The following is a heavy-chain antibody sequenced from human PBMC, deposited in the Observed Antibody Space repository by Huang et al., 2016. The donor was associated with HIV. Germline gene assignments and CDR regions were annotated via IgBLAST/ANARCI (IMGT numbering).Heavy chain of an antibody. V-gene: IGHV3-30*02. Sequence: QVQLVESGGGVVQPGGSLRLSCTASGFTFGSFGMHWVRQAPGKGVEWVAFIREDGNNYYDADSVRGRFTISRDNSKDTLYLQMNRLRPDDSAVYYCAKDLTYTFGRHFDYWGRGTLVTVSS. CDR2: IREDGNNY. J-gene: IGHJ4*02. CDR1: GFTFGSFG. CDR3: AKDLTYTFGRHFDY. D-gene: IGHD3-3*01.